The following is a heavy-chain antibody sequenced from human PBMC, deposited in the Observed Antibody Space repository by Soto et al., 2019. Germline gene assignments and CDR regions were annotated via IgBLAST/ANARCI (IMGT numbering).Heavy chain of an antibody. CDR3: ATTQGLRPYYYYMDV. Sequence: SETLSLTCTVSGGSISSYYWSWIRQPPGKGLEWIGYIYYSGSTNYNPSLKSRVTISVDTSKNQFSLKLSSVTAADTAVYYCATTQGLRPYYYYMDVWGEGTTVTVSS. CDR2: IYYSGST. CDR1: GGSISSYY. D-gene: IGHD6-25*01. J-gene: IGHJ6*03. V-gene: IGHV4-59*08.